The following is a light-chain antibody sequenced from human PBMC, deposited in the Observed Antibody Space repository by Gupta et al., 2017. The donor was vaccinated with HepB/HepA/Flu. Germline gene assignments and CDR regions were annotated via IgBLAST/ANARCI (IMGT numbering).Light chain of an antibody. V-gene: IGLV2-23*02. CDR3: SSFGGGDIFL. J-gene: IGLJ2*01. CDR2: EVS. Sequence: SALIQPASVSGSPGQSITISCTGTSSDVGRYNLVSWYQQHPGKAPKLIIYEVSKWPSGVSSRFSGSKSGNTASLTISGRQKEDEADYYCSSFGGGDIFLFGGGTKLTV. CDR1: SSDVGRYNL.